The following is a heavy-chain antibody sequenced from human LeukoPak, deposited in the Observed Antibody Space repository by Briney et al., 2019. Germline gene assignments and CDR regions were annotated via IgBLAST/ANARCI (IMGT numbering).Heavy chain of an antibody. V-gene: IGHV3-74*01. J-gene: IGHJ4*02. CDR1: GFTFSSYW. CDR3: AREDWYGPDDY. CDR2: INTDGSST. Sequence: PGGSLRLSFAASGFTFSSYWMHWVRQAPGKGLVWVSRINTDGSSTSYADSVKGRFTISRDNAKNTLYLQMNSLRAEDTAVYYCAREDWYGPDDYWGQGTLVTVSS. D-gene: IGHD3/OR15-3a*01.